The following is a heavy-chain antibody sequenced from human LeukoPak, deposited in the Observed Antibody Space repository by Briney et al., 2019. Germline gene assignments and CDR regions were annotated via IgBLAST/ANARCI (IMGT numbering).Heavy chain of an antibody. Sequence: SETLSLTCTVSGGSISSYYWSWIRQPAGKGLEWIGRIYTSGSTNYNPSLKSRVTMSVDTSKNQFSLKLSSVTAADTAVYYCAKSRRSYYDSSGYYDDWGQGTLVTVS. V-gene: IGHV4-4*07. CDR1: GGSISSYY. D-gene: IGHD3-22*01. CDR2: IYTSGST. CDR3: AKSRRSYYDSSGYYDD. J-gene: IGHJ4*02.